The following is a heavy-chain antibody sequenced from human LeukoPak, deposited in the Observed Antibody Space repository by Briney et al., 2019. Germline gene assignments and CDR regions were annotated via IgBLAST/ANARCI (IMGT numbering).Heavy chain of an antibody. D-gene: IGHD6-13*01. J-gene: IGHJ4*02. CDR2: MNPNSGNT. V-gene: IGHV1-8*01. CDR1: GYTFTSYD. Sequence: ASVKVSCKASGYTFTSYDINWVRQATGQGLEWMGWMNPNSGNTGYAQKFQGRVTMTRNTSISTAYMELSSLRSEDTAVYYCARDRIAAAGTEDYWGQGTLVTVSS. CDR3: ARDRIAAAGTEDY.